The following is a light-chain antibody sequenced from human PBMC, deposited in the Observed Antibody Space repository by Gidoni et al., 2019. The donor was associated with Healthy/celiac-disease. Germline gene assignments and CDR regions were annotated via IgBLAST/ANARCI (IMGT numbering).Light chain of an antibody. J-gene: IGKJ3*01. CDR1: QSVSSY. CDR2: DAS. V-gene: IGKV3-11*01. CDR3: QQRSNWPPGS. Sequence: EFVLPQSPATLSLSPGERATLSCRASQSVSSYLAWYQQKPGQAPRLLIYDASNRATGIPARFSGSGSGTDFTLTISSLEPEDFAVYYCQQRSNWPPGSFGPGTKVDIK.